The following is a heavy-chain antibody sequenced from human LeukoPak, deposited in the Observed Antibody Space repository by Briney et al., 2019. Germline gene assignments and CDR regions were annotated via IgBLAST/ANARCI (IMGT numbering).Heavy chain of an antibody. D-gene: IGHD5-18*01. Sequence: RGSLRLSCAASGFTFTNYAMTWVRQAPGKGLVWVSRIKTDGSSTTYADSVKGRFTISRDNAENTLYLQMNSLRAEDTAVYYCARDISGYSYAYGYWGQGSLVTVSS. CDR2: IKTDGSST. J-gene: IGHJ4*02. CDR3: ARDISGYSYAYGY. CDR1: GFTFTNYA. V-gene: IGHV3-74*01.